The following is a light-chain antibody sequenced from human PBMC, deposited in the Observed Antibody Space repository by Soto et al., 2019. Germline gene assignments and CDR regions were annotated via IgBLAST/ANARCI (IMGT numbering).Light chain of an antibody. CDR1: QSISSW. J-gene: IGKJ1*01. Sequence: DIQMTQSPSTLSASVGDRVTITCRASQSISSWLAWYQQKPGKAPKLLIYDASSLESGVPSRFSGSGSGTEFTLTISIRQPDDFATYYCQQYNSYSPTFGQGTKVEIK. V-gene: IGKV1-5*01. CDR2: DAS. CDR3: QQYNSYSPT.